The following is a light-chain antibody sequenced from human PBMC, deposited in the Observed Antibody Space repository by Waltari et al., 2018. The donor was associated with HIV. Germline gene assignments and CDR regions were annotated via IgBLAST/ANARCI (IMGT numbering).Light chain of an antibody. CDR1: QRIDTTS. V-gene: IGKV3D-7*01. J-gene: IGKJ1*01. CDR2: GAP. CDR3: LQDYNLPGA. Sequence: VLTQSPGTLSVSPGERATLSCRASQRIDTTSVSWYQHKAGQPPRLIIYGAPTRASGIPPRFSGSGSGTDFTLTISGLQPEDFASYYCLQDYNLPGAFGQGTRVEIK.